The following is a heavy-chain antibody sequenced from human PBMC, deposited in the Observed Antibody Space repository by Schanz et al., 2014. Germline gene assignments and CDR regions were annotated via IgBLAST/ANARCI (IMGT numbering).Heavy chain of an antibody. V-gene: IGHV4-39*01. CDR3: VRHGNYEFWHGPTPQFEN. J-gene: IGHJ4*02. CDR2: FYYAGKT. Sequence: QLHLQESGPGLAKPSATLSLICSVSGGSLSTSSRYWGWIRQSPGKGLEWLGSFYYAGKTHYNPSLRCKVPISQDPSKTQFPLNLPSVAAADTAVYYCVRHGNYEFWHGPTPQFENWGQGTLVTVS. D-gene: IGHD3-3*01. CDR1: GGSLSTSSRY.